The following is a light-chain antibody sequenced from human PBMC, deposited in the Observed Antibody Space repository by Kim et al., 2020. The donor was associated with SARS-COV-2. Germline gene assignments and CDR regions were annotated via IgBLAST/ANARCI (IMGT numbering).Light chain of an antibody. CDR2: QDK. V-gene: IGLV3-1*01. CDR1: KLGEKY. CDR3: QAWDSNTEV. J-gene: IGLJ3*02. Sequence: SYELTQPPSVSVFPGQTAITCSGDKLGEKYTSWYQQRPGQAPILIIYQDKKRPSGNPERFSGSNSGDTATLTISGTQAMDEADYYCQAWDSNTEVFGGGTQLTVL.